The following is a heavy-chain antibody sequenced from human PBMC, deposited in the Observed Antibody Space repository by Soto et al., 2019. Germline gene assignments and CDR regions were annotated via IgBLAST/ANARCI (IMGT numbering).Heavy chain of an antibody. Sequence: ASVKVSCKASGYTFTSYGISWVRQAPGQGLEWMGWISAYNGNTNYAQKLQGRVTMTTDTSTSTAYMELRSLRSDDTAVYYCAGKIVVVVAATPRNWFDPWGQGTLVTVSS. J-gene: IGHJ5*02. CDR3: AGKIVVVVAATPRNWFDP. CDR1: GYTFTSYG. CDR2: ISAYNGNT. V-gene: IGHV1-18*01. D-gene: IGHD2-15*01.